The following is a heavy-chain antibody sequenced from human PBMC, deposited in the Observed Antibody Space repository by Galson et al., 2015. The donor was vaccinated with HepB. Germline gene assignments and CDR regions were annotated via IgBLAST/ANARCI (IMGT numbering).Heavy chain of an antibody. V-gene: IGHV1-69*10. CDR2: IIPILGIA. D-gene: IGHD2-2*02. Sequence: SVKVSCKASGGTFSSYAISWVRQAPGRGLEWMGGIIPILGIANYAQKFQGRVTITAGKSTSTAYMELSSLRSEDTAVYYCARDGRRVGYCSSTSCYRLSSLDYWGQGTLVTVSS. CDR1: GGTFSSYA. J-gene: IGHJ4*02. CDR3: ARDGRRVGYCSSTSCYRLSSLDY.